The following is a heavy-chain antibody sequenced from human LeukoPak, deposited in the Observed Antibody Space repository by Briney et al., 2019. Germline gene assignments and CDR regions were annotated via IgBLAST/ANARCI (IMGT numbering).Heavy chain of an antibody. CDR1: GYTFTSYA. D-gene: IGHD6-13*01. Sequence: ASVKVSCKASGYTFTSYAMNWVRQAPGQGLEWMGWINTNTGNPTYSQGFTGRFVFSLDTSVSTAYLQISSLKAEDTAVYYCARGDSSSWLYYYHYYMDVWGKGTTVTVSS. V-gene: IGHV7-4-1*02. CDR2: INTNTGNP. CDR3: ARGDSSSWLYYYHYYMDV. J-gene: IGHJ6*03.